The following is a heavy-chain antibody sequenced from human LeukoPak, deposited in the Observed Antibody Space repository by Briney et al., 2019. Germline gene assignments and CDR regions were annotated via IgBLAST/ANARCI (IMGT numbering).Heavy chain of an antibody. D-gene: IGHD1-26*01. V-gene: IGHV6-1*01. CDR1: GDSVSSNSAA. CDR3: ARGSLQWEVRGFDP. CDR2: TYYRSKWYN. Sequence: SQTLSLTCAISGDSVSSNSAAWNWIRQSPSRGLEWLGRTYYRSKWYNDYAVSVKSRITINPDASKNQFSLQLNSVTPEDTAVYYCARGSLQWEVRGFDPWAREPWSPSPQ. J-gene: IGHJ5*02.